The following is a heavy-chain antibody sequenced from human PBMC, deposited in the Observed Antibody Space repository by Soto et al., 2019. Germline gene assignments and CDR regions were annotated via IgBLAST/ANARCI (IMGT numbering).Heavy chain of an antibody. J-gene: IGHJ6*04. D-gene: IGHD1-26*01. CDR3: ARSLSGYYYYYGMDV. Sequence: QVQLQESGPGLVKPSETLSLTCTVSGGSISSYYWSWIRQPPGKGLEWIGYIYYSGSTNYNPSLKSRVTISVDTSKNEFSLKLSSVTAADTAVYYCARSLSGYYYYYGMDVWGRGTTVTVSS. CDR2: IYYSGST. CDR1: GGSISSYY. V-gene: IGHV4-59*01.